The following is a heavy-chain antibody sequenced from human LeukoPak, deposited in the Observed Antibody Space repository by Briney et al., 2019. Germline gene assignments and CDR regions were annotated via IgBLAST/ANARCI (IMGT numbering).Heavy chain of an antibody. CDR2: IYYSGST. Sequence: SETLSLTGTVSGGSISSSSYYWGWIRQPPGKGLEWIGSIYYSGSTNYNPSLKSRVTISVDTSKNQFSLKLSSVTAADTAVYYCARYTAMVFDPWGQGTLVTVSS. J-gene: IGHJ5*02. D-gene: IGHD5-18*01. V-gene: IGHV4-39*07. CDR1: GGSISSSSYY. CDR3: ARYTAMVFDP.